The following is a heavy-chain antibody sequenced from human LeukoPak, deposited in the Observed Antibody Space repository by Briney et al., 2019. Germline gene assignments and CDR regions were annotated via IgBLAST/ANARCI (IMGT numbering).Heavy chain of an antibody. CDR3: ARPQGFLEWSPLTD. Sequence: PSETLSLTCTVSGGSISSGGYYWSWIRQHPGKGLEWIGYIYYSGSTYYNPSLKSRVTISVDTSKNQFSLKLTSVTAADTAVYYCARPQGFLEWSPLTDWGQGTLVTVSS. D-gene: IGHD3-3*01. CDR2: IYYSGST. CDR1: GGSISSGGYY. V-gene: IGHV4-31*03. J-gene: IGHJ4*02.